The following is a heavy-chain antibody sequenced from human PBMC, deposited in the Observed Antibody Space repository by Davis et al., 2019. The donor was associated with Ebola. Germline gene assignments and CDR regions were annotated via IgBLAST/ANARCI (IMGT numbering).Heavy chain of an antibody. V-gene: IGHV3-30*03. CDR3: ARGDDDILTGYPDY. D-gene: IGHD3-9*01. CDR1: GFTFSNAW. Sequence: GESLKISCAASGFTFSNAWMSWVRQAPGKGLEWLAVTSYDGSTKYYADSVKGRFTISRDNAKNSLYLQMNSLRAEDTAVYYCARGDDDILTGYPDYWGQGTLVTVSS. J-gene: IGHJ4*02. CDR2: TSYDGSTK.